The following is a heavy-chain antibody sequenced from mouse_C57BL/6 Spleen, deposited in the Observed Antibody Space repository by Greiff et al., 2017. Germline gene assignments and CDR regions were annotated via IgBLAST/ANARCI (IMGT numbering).Heavy chain of an antibody. D-gene: IGHD1-1*01. Sequence: EVMLVESGGDLVKPGGSLKLSCAASGFTFSSYGMSWVRQIPDKRLEWVATISSGGSYTYYPDSVQGRFTISRDNAENTLYLQLSSLKSEDTAMYYCERHLTVETDYYAMDYWGQGTSGTAS. CDR1: GFTFSSYG. CDR3: ERHLTVETDYYAMDY. CDR2: ISSGGSYT. V-gene: IGHV5-6*02. J-gene: IGHJ4*01.